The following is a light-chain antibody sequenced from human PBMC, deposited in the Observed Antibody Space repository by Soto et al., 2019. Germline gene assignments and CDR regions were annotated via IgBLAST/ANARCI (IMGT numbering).Light chain of an antibody. CDR3: AAWDDSLDGLYV. Sequence: QSVLTQPPSASGTPGQRVTISCSGSTSNIGSNTVNWYQQLPGTAPKLLIYYNNQRPSGVPDRFSGSKSGTSASLAISGLRSEDEADYYCAAWDDSLDGLYVFGTGTQLTVL. CDR2: YNN. J-gene: IGLJ1*01. V-gene: IGLV1-44*01. CDR1: TSNIGSNT.